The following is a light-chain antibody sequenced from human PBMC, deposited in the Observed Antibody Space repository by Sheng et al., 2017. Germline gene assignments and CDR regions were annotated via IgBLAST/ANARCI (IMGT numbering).Light chain of an antibody. CDR3: QQYDTFPPT. V-gene: IGKV1D-16*01. CDR2: AAS. Sequence: DIQMTQSPSTLSASVGDRVTITCRASQSISSWLAWYQQKPDKAPESLIYAASSLQSGVPSRFSGSGSGTDFTLTINSLQPEDSGTYYCQQYDTFPPTFGPGTKLDIK. J-gene: IGKJ3*01. CDR1: QSISSW.